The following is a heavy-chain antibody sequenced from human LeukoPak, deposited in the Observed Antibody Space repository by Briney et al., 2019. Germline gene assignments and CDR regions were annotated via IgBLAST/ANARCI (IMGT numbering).Heavy chain of an antibody. CDR1: GFSFSSYG. Sequence: GGSLRLSCAASGFSFSSYGMHWVRQAPGKGLEWVAVISYDGSNTYYADSVKGRFTISRDNSKNTLYLQMNSLRAEDTALYYCAKGQYTYGYFDYWGQGTLVTVSS. CDR2: ISYDGSNT. J-gene: IGHJ4*02. V-gene: IGHV3-30*18. D-gene: IGHD5-18*01. CDR3: AKGQYTYGYFDY.